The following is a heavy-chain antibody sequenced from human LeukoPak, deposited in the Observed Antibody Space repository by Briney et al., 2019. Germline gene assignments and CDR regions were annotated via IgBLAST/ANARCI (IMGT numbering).Heavy chain of an antibody. CDR3: ARARGRLRYFDWLTSGWFDP. V-gene: IGHV3-74*01. CDR2: INSDGSST. J-gene: IGHJ5*02. D-gene: IGHD3-9*01. Sequence: GGSLRLSCAASGFTFSSYWMHWVRQAPGKGLVWVSRINSDGSSTSYADSVKGRFTISRDNAKNTLYLQMNSLRAEDTAVYYCARARGRLRYFDWLTSGWFDPWGQGTLVTVSS. CDR1: GFTFSSYW.